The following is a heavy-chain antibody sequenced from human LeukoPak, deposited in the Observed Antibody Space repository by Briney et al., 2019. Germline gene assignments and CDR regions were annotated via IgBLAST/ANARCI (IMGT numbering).Heavy chain of an antibody. CDR2: ISGSGGST. V-gene: IGHV3-23*01. D-gene: IGHD6-13*01. CDR1: GFTFSSYA. Sequence: GGSLRLSCAASGFTFSSYAMSWVRQAPGKGLEWVSAISGSGGSTYSADSVKGRFTISRDNSKNTLYLQMNSLRAEDTAVYYCARDKIAAAGTFDYWGQGTLVTVSS. J-gene: IGHJ4*02. CDR3: ARDKIAAAGTFDY.